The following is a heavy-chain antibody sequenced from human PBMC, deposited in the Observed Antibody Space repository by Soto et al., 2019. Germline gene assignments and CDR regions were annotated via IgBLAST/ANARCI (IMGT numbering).Heavy chain of an antibody. CDR1: GFTFDDYA. V-gene: IGHV3-9*01. CDR3: AKARGAYWGLDDY. D-gene: IGHD3-16*01. J-gene: IGHJ4*02. CDR2: ISWNSGNI. Sequence: EVQLVESGGGLVQPGRSLILSCAASGFTFDDYAMHWVRQAPGKGLEWVSGISWNSGNIDYADSVKGRFTISRDNAKNSLYLQMNSLRTEDTALYNCAKARGAYWGLDDYWGQGTLVTVSS.